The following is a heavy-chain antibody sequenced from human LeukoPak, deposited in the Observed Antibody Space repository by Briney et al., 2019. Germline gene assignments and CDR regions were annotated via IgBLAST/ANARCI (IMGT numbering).Heavy chain of an antibody. CDR3: ARDDSGAFDI. V-gene: IGHV3-21*01. Sequence: GGSLRLSCAASGFTFSSYSMNWVRQAPGKGLEWVSSISSSSSYIYYADSVKGRFTISRDNAKNSLYLQMNSLRAGDTAVYYCARDDSGAFDIWGQGTMVTVSS. D-gene: IGHD1-26*01. CDR1: GFTFSSYS. J-gene: IGHJ3*02. CDR2: ISSSSSYI.